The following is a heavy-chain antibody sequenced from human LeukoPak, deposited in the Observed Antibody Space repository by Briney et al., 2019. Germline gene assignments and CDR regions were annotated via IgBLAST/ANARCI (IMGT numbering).Heavy chain of an antibody. Sequence: PGGSLRLSCAASGFTFSSYAMHWVRQAPGKGLEWVAVISYDGSNKYYADSVKGRFTISRDNSKNTLYLQMNSLRAEDTAVYYCAGGYSSSWYGFDYWGQGTLVTVSS. CDR3: AGGYSSSWYGFDY. CDR1: GFTFSSYA. J-gene: IGHJ4*02. CDR2: ISYDGSNK. D-gene: IGHD6-13*01. V-gene: IGHV3-30*01.